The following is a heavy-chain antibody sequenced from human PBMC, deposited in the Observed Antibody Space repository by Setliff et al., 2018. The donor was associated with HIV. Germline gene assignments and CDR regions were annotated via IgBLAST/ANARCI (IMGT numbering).Heavy chain of an antibody. V-gene: IGHV4-59*01. CDR1: GLSMSYNY. D-gene: IGHD3-3*01. Sequence: PSETLSLTCTVSGLSMSYNYWTWIRQSPGKGLEWIGYVHYSGSTRYNPSLKSRVTISMDTSKKKFSLKLTSMTATDTAVYYCASEKKAWSVSDSFYEYWGQGVPVTVSS. J-gene: IGHJ4*02. CDR3: ASEKKAWSVSDSFYEY. CDR2: VHYSGST.